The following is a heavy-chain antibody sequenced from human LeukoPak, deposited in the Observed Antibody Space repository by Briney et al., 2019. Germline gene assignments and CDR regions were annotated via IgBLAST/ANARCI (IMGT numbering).Heavy chain of an antibody. CDR1: GFTFSSNS. Sequence: GGSLRLSCEASGFTFSSNSMNWVRQAPGKGLEWVSYISSSSSTIYYAGSVKGRFTISRDNAKNTLYLQVNGLRTEDTAVYYCAKDRLLNCRGDCYIFDYWGQGTVVTVSS. D-gene: IGHD2-21*02. CDR2: ISSSSSTI. CDR3: AKDRLLNCRGDCYIFDY. V-gene: IGHV3-48*01. J-gene: IGHJ4*02.